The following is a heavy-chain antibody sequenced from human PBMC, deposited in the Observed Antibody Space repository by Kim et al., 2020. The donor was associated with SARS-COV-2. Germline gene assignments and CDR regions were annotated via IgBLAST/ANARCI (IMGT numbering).Heavy chain of an antibody. CDR1: GFDFSTSC. CDR2: IRSDGVDI. CDR3: AKAGDNDSSGFYAFFRS. V-gene: IGHV3-74*03. J-gene: IGHJ5*02. D-gene: IGHD3-22*01. Sequence: GGSLRLSCAASGFDFSTSCMHWVRQAPGKGLVWVSLIRSDGVDISYADSVKGRFTISRDNSKNTLYLQMNGLRTEDTAVYYCAKAGDNDSSGFYAFFRSWGQGTSVTVPS.